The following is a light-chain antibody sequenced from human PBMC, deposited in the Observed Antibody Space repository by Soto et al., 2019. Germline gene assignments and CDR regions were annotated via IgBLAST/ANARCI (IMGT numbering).Light chain of an antibody. CDR1: ESVSSSY. CDR2: GAS. Sequence: EIVLTQSPGTLSLSPGERATLSCRASESVSSSYLAWYQQKPGQAPRLLIYGASSRATGIPDRFSGSVSGTDFTLTISRLETEDSAVYYCQQYGSSPPDFGQGTRLEIK. J-gene: IGKJ5*01. V-gene: IGKV3-20*01. CDR3: QQYGSSPPD.